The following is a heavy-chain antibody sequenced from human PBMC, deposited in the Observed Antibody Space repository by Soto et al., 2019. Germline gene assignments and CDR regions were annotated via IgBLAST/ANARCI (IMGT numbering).Heavy chain of an antibody. J-gene: IGHJ3*02. Sequence: HPGGSLRLSCAASGFTVSSNYMSWVRQAPGKGLEWVSVIYSGGSTYYADSVKGRFTISRDNSKNTLYLQMNSLRAEDTAVYYCAAIVGATAGAFDIWGQGTMVTVSS. V-gene: IGHV3-53*05. CDR3: AAIVGATAGAFDI. D-gene: IGHD1-26*01. CDR2: IYSGGST. CDR1: GFTVSSNY.